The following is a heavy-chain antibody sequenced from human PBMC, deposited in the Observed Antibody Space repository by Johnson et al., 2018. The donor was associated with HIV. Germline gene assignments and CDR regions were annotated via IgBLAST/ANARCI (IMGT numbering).Heavy chain of an antibody. CDR3: ARDRRLADAFDI. V-gene: IGHV3-23*04. D-gene: IGHD5-12*01. CDR1: GFTFSDYY. Sequence: VQLVESGGGLVKPGGSLRLSCAVSGFTFSDYYMSWVRQAPGTGLEWVSAISGSGGSTYYADSVKGRFTISRDNSKNTLYPQMNSLRAEDTAVYYCARDRRLADAFDIWGQGTMVTVSS. CDR2: ISGSGGST. J-gene: IGHJ3*02.